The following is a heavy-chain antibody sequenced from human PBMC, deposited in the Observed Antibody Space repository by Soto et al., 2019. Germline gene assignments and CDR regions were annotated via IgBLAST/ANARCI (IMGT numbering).Heavy chain of an antibody. V-gene: IGHV3-23*01. Sequence: LRLSCAASGFTLRDYARTWVRQAPGKGLEWVSSLSGRGGNTYYADSVKGRFTISRANYENTLFLQMSSLRAEDTATYSCAKPGGVYWYSDLWGRGTLVTVS. CDR2: LSGRGGNT. D-gene: IGHD3-3*01. CDR1: GFTLRDYA. CDR3: AKPGGVYWYSDL. J-gene: IGHJ2*01.